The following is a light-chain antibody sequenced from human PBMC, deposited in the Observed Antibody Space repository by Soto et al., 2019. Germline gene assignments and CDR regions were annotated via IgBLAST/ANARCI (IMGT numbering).Light chain of an antibody. CDR2: EVS. J-gene: IGLJ1*01. CDR3: SSYAGSNYV. V-gene: IGLV2-8*01. Sequence: QSALTQPPSASGSPGQSVTISCTGTSRDVGGYNYVSWYQQHPGKAPKLMIYEVSKRPSGVPDRFSGSKSGNTASLTVSGLQAEDEADYYCSSYAGSNYVFGTGTKVTVL. CDR1: SRDVGGYNY.